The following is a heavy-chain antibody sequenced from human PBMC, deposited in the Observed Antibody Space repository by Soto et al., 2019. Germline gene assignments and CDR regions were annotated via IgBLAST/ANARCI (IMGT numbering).Heavy chain of an antibody. J-gene: IGHJ4*02. D-gene: IGHD3-16*01. V-gene: IGHV3-23*01. CDR1: GFTFDIYA. CDR3: AKDLLMISFGGVNAHFDY. CDR2: VSGSGDST. Sequence: EEQLLESGGGLVQPGGSLRLSCVVSGFTFDIYAMNWVRQAPGKGLEWVSGVSGSGDSTSYSDSVKGRFTIYRDNSKNTLYLQMNSLSAEDTAVYYCAKDLLMISFGGVNAHFDYWGQGTLVTVSS.